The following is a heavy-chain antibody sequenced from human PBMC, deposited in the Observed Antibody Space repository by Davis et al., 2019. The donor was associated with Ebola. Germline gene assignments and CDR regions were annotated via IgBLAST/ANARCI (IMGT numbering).Heavy chain of an antibody. D-gene: IGHD2-2*01. CDR3: ARDPHIVVVPAATRSVAFDI. CDR1: GFTFDDYG. J-gene: IGHJ3*02. CDR2: INWNGGST. Sequence: GESLKISCAASGFTFDDYGMSWVRQAPGKGLEWVSGINWNGGSTGYADSVKGRFTISRDNAKNSLYLQMNSLRAEDTAVYYCARDPHIVVVPAATRSVAFDIWGQGTMVTVSS. V-gene: IGHV3-20*04.